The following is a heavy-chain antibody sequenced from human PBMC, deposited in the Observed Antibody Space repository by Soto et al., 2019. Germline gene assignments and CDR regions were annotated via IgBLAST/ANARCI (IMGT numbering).Heavy chain of an antibody. J-gene: IGHJ6*02. CDR3: ARRVGATNYYYGMDV. Sequence: SGESLKISCKGSGYSFTSYWIGWVRQMPGKSLEWIGIIYPGDSDTRYIPSFQGQVTISADKSFSTAFLLWSSLKASYTFMYYCARRVGATNYYYGMDVWGQGTTVTVSS. CDR1: GYSFTSYW. CDR2: IYPGDSDT. D-gene: IGHD1-26*01. V-gene: IGHV5-51*01.